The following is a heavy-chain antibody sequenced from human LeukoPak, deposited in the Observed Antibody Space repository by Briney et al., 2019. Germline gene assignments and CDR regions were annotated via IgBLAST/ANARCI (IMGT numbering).Heavy chain of an antibody. CDR1: GFTFSSYA. Sequence: GGSLRLSCAASGFTFSSYAMSWVRQAPGKGLEWVSAISGSGGSTYYADSVKGRFTISRDNSKNTLYLQMNSLRAEDTAVYYCAKGHYDILTGLASPFDYWGQGTLVTVSS. CDR3: AKGHYDILTGLASPFDY. J-gene: IGHJ4*02. CDR2: ISGSGGST. D-gene: IGHD3-9*01. V-gene: IGHV3-23*01.